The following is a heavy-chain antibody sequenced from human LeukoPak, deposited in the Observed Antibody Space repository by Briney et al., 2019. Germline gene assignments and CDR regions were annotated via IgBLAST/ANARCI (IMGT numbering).Heavy chain of an antibody. CDR2: INGDGSNT. Sequence: SGGSQRLSCAASGFTFSSYGMSWVRQAPGKGLEWVSGINGDGSNTYYADSVKGRFTISRDNSKNTLYLQMNSLRAEDTAVYYCAKSLRNYVYWGQGTLVTVSS. CDR3: AKSLRNYVY. D-gene: IGHD1-7*01. CDR1: GFTFSSYG. V-gene: IGHV3-23*01. J-gene: IGHJ4*02.